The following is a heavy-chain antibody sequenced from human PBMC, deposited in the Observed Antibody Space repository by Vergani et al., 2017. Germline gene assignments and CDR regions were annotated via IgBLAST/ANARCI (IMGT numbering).Heavy chain of an antibody. CDR3: ARDPTGFDY. D-gene: IGHD1-14*01. Sequence: EVQLVESGGGLVQPGGSLRVSCAASGFTFSSYWMSWVRQAPGRGLEWVANIKQDGSEKYYVDSVKVRITISRDNTKNSLYLQMNSLRAEYTAVYYCARDPTGFDYWGQGTMVTVSS. CDR1: GFTFSSYW. CDR2: IKQDGSEK. V-gene: IGHV3-7*03. J-gene: IGHJ4*03.